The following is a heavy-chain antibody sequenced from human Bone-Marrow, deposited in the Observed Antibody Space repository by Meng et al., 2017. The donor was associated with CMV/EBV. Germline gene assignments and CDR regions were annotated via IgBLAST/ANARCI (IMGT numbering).Heavy chain of an antibody. CDR3: AHFYGGTGY. J-gene: IGHJ4*02. V-gene: IGHV2-5*01. D-gene: IGHD2-15*01. CDR2: IYWNDDK. Sequence: LTCSFSGFSLSSSGVGVGWIRQPPGKALEWLALIYWNDDKRYSPSLKSRLTITKDTSKNQVVLTMTNMDPVDTATYYCAHFYGGTGYWGQGTLVTVSS. CDR1: GFSLSSSGVG.